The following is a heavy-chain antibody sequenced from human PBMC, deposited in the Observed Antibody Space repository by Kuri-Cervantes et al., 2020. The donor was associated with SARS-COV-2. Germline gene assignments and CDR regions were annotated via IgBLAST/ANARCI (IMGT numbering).Heavy chain of an antibody. J-gene: IGHJ4*02. D-gene: IGHD2-2*02. Sequence: GGSLRLSCAASGFTFSSYAMSWVRQAPGKGLEWVSAISGSGGSTYYADSVKGRFTISRDNAKNSLYLQMNSLRAEDTAVYYCARDLGYCSSTSCYTSGLDYWGQGTLVTVSS. V-gene: IGHV3-23*01. CDR1: GFTFSSYA. CDR2: ISGSGGST. CDR3: ARDLGYCSSTSCYTSGLDY.